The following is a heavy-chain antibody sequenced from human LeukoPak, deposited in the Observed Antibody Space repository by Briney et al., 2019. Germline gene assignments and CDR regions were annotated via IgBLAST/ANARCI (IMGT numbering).Heavy chain of an antibody. CDR1: GGSISSYY. Sequence: SETLSVTCTVSGGSISSYYWSWIRQPPGKGLEWIGYIYYSGSTNYNPSLKSRVTISVDTSKNQFSLKLSSVTAADTAVYYCARDREGPYGMDVWGQGTTVTVSS. CDR3: ARDREGPYGMDV. D-gene: IGHD1-26*01. J-gene: IGHJ6*02. V-gene: IGHV4-59*01. CDR2: IYYSGST.